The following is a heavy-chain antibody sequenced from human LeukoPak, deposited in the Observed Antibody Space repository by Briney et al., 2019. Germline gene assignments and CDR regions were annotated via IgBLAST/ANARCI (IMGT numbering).Heavy chain of an antibody. CDR2: IRSKAYGGTT. V-gene: IGHV3-49*04. CDR3: SRGRITMVRGVPYYFDY. Sequence: GGSLRLSCTASGFTFGDYAMSWVRQAPGKGLEWVGFIRSKAYGGTTEYAASVKGRFTISRDDSKSISYLQMNSLKTEDTAVYYCSRGRITMVRGVPYYFDYWGQGTLVTVSS. D-gene: IGHD3-10*01. CDR1: GFTFGDYA. J-gene: IGHJ4*02.